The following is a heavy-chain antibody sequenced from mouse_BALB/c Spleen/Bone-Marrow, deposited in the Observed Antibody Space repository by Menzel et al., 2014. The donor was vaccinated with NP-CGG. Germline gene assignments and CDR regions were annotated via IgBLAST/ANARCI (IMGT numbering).Heavy chain of an antibody. D-gene: IGHD2-4*01. CDR1: GYTFXSYW. CDR3: ARSGDYGGFDY. Sequence: QAQLQQSGAELAKPGASVKMSCKASGYTFXSYWMHWVKQRPGQGLEWIGYINPSTGYTEYNQKFKDKATLTADKSSSTAYMQLSSLTSEDSAVYYCARSGDYGGFDYWGQGTTLTVSS. CDR2: INPSTGYT. V-gene: IGHV1-7*01. J-gene: IGHJ2*01.